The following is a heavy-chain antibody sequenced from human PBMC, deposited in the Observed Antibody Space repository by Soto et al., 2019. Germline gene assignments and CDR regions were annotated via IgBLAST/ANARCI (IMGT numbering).Heavy chain of an antibody. J-gene: IGHJ4*02. CDR3: ARDTRFLEWLTDY. V-gene: IGHV3-33*01. CDR2: IWYDGSNK. D-gene: IGHD3-3*01. Sequence: QVQLVESGGGVVQPGRSLRLSCAASGFTFSSYGMHWVRQAPGKGLEWVAVIWYDGSNKYYADSVKGRFTISRDNSKNTLYLQMNSLRAEDTAVYYCARDTRFLEWLTDYWGQGTLVTVSS. CDR1: GFTFSSYG.